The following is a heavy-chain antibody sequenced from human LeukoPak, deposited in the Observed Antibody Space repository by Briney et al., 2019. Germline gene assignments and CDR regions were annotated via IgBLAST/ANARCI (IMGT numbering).Heavy chain of an antibody. J-gene: IGHJ4*02. CDR3: AKVRITFGGVIAHFDY. V-gene: IGHV3-23*01. D-gene: IGHD3-16*02. CDR2: ISGSGGST. Sequence: GGSLRLSCAASGFTFSSYAMSWVRQAPGKGLEWVSAISGSGGSTYYADSVKGRFTISRDNSKNTLYLQMNSLRAEGTAVYYCAKVRITFGGVIAHFDYWGQGTLVTVSS. CDR1: GFTFSSYA.